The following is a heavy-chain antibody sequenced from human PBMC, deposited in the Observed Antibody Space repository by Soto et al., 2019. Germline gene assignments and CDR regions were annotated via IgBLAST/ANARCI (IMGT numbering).Heavy chain of an antibody. CDR1: GFTVSSNY. CDR2: IYSGGST. V-gene: IGHV3-53*01. Sequence: EVQLVESGGGLIQPGGSLRLSCAASGFTVSSNYMSWVRQAPGKGLEWVSVIYSGGSTYYADSVKGRFTISRDNSKNTLYRKMNILRAEDTAVYYCARDRVESGYPEYFQHWGQGTLVTVSS. CDR3: ARDRVESGYPEYFQH. D-gene: IGHD3-22*01. J-gene: IGHJ1*01.